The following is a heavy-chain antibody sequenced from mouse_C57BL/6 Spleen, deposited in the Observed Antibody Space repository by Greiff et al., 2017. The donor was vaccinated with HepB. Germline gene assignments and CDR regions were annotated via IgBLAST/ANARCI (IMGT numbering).Heavy chain of an antibody. CDR1: GYTFTSYW. CDR3: ARSFYYGYPWFAY. Sequence: QLQQPGTELVKPGASVKLSCKASGYTFTSYWMHWVKQRPGQGLEWIGNINPSNGGTNYNEKFKSKATLTVDKSSSTAYMQLSSLTSEDSAVYYCARSFYYGYPWFAYWGQGTLVTVSA. V-gene: IGHV1-53*01. J-gene: IGHJ3*01. D-gene: IGHD2-2*01. CDR2: INPSNGGT.